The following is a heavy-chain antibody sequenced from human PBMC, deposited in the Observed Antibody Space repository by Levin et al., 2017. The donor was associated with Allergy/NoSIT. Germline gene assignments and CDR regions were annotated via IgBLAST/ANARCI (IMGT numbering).Heavy chain of an antibody. D-gene: IGHD2-21*02. V-gene: IGHV3-15*01. CDR2: IKSKTDGETT. CDR3: ATDSRMVVSDDAFDI. CDR1: EFNFDNAW. Sequence: TAGGSLRLSCAASEFNFDNAWMTWVRQAPGKGLEWVGRIKSKTDGETTDYAAPVKGRFTISRDDSKNTLYLQMKGLKTEDTAVYFCATDSRMVVSDDAFDIWGQGAMVIVSS. J-gene: IGHJ3*02.